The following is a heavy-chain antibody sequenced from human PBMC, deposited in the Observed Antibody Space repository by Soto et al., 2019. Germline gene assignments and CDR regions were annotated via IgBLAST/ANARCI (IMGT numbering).Heavy chain of an antibody. D-gene: IGHD2-21*02. CDR1: GGTFSSYA. CDR2: IIPIFGTA. J-gene: IGHJ2*01. Sequence: QVQLVQSGAEVKKPGSSVKVSCKASGGTFSSYAISWVRQAPGQGLEWMGGIIPIFGTANYAQKFQGRVTITADESTSTGYVELSSLRSEDTAVYYCATCGGDGHEHGWFDLWGRGTLVTVSS. V-gene: IGHV1-69*12. CDR3: ATCGGDGHEHGWFDL.